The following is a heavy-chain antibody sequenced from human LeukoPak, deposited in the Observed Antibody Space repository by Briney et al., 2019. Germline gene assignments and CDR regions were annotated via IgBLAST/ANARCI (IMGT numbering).Heavy chain of an antibody. D-gene: IGHD3-10*01. J-gene: IGHJ2*01. V-gene: IGHV4-34*01. CDR2: INHSGST. CDR1: GGSFSGYY. Sequence: SETLSLTCAVYGGSFSGYYWSWIRPPPGKGLEWIGEINHSGSTNYNPSLKSRVTISVDTSKNQFSLKLSSVTAADTAVYYCARGRRDYYGSGSSQRHFDLWGRGTLVTVSS. CDR3: ARGRRDYYGSGSSQRHFDL.